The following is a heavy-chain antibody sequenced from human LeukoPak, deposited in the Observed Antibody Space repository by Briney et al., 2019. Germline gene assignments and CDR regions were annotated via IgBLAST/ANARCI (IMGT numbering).Heavy chain of an antibody. CDR3: AIRIVSAAPGS. Sequence: ASVKVSCKTSGYTFTAYSIHWVRQAPGQGLEWMGWINPNSAGTNYAQSFQGRVTMTRDTSISTGYMELSNLTSDDTAVYYCAIRIVSAAPGSWGQGALVTVSS. J-gene: IGHJ5*02. V-gene: IGHV1-2*02. CDR1: GYTFTAYS. CDR2: INPNSAGT. D-gene: IGHD2-2*01.